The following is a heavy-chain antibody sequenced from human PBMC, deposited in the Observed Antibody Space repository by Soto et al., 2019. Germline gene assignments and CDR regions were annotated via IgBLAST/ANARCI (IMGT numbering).Heavy chain of an antibody. Sequence: LRLSCAASGFTFRSYAMHWVRQAPGKGLEWVAVISYDGSNKYYGDSVKGRFTISRDNSKNTLYLQMNSLRAEDTAVYYCARPTVAGRATDLDYWGQGTLVTVSS. CDR3: ARPTVAGRATDLDY. CDR2: ISYDGSNK. D-gene: IGHD6-19*01. CDR1: GFTFRSYA. J-gene: IGHJ4*02. V-gene: IGHV3-30-3*01.